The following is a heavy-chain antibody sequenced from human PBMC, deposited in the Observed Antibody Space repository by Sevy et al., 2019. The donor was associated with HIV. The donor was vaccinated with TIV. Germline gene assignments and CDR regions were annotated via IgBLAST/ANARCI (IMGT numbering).Heavy chain of an antibody. V-gene: IGHV3-64D*06. CDR2: ISSDGGGT. Sequence: GGSLRLSCSASGFTFRNYAMNWVRQAPGKGLKYVSAISSDGGGTYYADSVKGRFTISRDNSKNTLYLQMRSLRVEDTAVCYCVKGPDYDFWSGDYGMDVWGQGTTVTVSS. D-gene: IGHD3-3*01. CDR1: GFTFRNYA. CDR3: VKGPDYDFWSGDYGMDV. J-gene: IGHJ6*02.